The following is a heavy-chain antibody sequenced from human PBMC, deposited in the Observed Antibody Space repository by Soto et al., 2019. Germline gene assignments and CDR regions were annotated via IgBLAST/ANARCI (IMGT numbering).Heavy chain of an antibody. J-gene: IGHJ5*01. CDR1: GGPITSSGYS. V-gene: IGHV4-39*01. D-gene: IGHD5-18*01. Sequence: PPETLSLTCTVPGGPITSSGYSWGWFRQPPGKGRGWMGPIFHGGTPYSKPPLKGRVAISVDPSKNQCSLNLRLVTAADTAMYYLARRAGVTQINNDVDSWGPGTLRTVS. CDR2: IFHGGTP. CDR3: ARRAGVTQINNDVDS.